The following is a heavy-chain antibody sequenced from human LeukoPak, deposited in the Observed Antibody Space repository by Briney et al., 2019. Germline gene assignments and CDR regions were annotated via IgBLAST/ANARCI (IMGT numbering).Heavy chain of an antibody. CDR2: INHSGST. CDR3: ARLLRWPPDDKNWFDP. D-gene: IGHD4-23*01. Sequence: PSETLSLTCAVYGGSFSGYYWSWIRQPPGKGLEWIGEINHSGSTNYSPSLKSRVTISVDTSKNQFSLKLSSVTAADTAVYYCARLLRWPPDDKNWFDPWGQGTLVTVSS. CDR1: GGSFSGYY. J-gene: IGHJ5*02. V-gene: IGHV4-34*01.